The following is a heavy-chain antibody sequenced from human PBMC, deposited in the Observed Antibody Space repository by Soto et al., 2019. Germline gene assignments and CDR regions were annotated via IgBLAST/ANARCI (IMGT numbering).Heavy chain of an antibody. CDR3: TGITWFRGMDV. CDR1: GDRVSSNSAG. CDR2: TYYKSKWNN. D-gene: IGHD3-10*01. Sequence: SQTLSLTCFISGDRVSSNSAGWNWIRQSPSRGLEWLGRTYYKSKWNNDYALSVKSRITINPDTSKNQFSLHLYSVTPEDTAVYYCTGITWFRGMDVWGQGTPVTVSS. J-gene: IGHJ6*02. V-gene: IGHV6-1*01.